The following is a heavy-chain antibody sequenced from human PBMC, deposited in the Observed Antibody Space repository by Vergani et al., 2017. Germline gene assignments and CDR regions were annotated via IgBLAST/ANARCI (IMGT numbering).Heavy chain of an antibody. D-gene: IGHD5-12*01. V-gene: IGHV1-24*01. CDR1: GYTLTELS. CDR2: FDPEDGET. Sequence: QVQLVQSGAEVKKPGASVKVSCKVSGYTLTELSMHWVRQAPGKGLEWMGGFDPEDGETIYAQKFQGRVTMTEDTSTDTAYMELSRLRSDDTAVYYCARDNPYSGYDFYYYYGMDVWGQGTTVTVSS. CDR3: ARDNPYSGYDFYYYYGMDV. J-gene: IGHJ6*02.